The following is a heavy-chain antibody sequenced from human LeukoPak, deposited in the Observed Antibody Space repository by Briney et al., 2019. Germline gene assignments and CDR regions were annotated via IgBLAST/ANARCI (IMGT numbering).Heavy chain of an antibody. V-gene: IGHV3-74*01. CDR2: INSDGSST. CDR3: ARDPTLSSSAPYFVY. Sequence: GGSLRLSCAASGFTFSSYWMHWVRQAPGKGLVWVSRINSDGSSTSYADSVKGRFTISRDNAKNTLYLQMNSLRAEDTAMYYCARDPTLSSSAPYFVYWGQGTVVTVSS. J-gene: IGHJ4*02. CDR1: GFTFSSYW. D-gene: IGHD2-2*01.